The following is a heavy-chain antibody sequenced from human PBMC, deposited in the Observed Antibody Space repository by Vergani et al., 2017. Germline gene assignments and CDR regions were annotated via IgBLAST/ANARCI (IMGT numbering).Heavy chain of an antibody. CDR1: GFTFSSYS. D-gene: IGHD6-13*01. J-gene: IGHJ6*04. CDR2: ISSSSSYI. V-gene: IGHV3-21*01. Sequence: EVQLVESGGGLVKPGGSLRLSCAASGFTFSSYSMNWVRQAPGKGLEWVSSISSSSSYIYYADSVKGLFTISRANAKNSLYLQMNSLRAEDTAVYYCARYPPYGSSRLGMDVWGKGTTVTVSS. CDR3: ARYPPYGSSRLGMDV.